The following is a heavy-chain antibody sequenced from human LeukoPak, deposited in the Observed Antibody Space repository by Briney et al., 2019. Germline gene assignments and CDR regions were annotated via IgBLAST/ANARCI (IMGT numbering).Heavy chain of an antibody. CDR2: INSDGSST. J-gene: IGHJ4*02. CDR1: GFTFSSYW. Sequence: GGSLRLSCAASGFTFSSYWMHWVRQAPGKGLVWVSRINSDGSSTDYADSVKGRFTISRDNAKNTLYLQMNRLRAEDTAVYYCARVRGYNYGYNYWGQGTLVTVSS. CDR3: ARVRGYNYGYNY. D-gene: IGHD5-18*01. V-gene: IGHV3-74*01.